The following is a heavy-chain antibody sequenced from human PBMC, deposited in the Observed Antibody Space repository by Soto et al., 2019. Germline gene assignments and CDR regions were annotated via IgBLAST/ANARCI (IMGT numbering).Heavy chain of an antibody. V-gene: IGHV1-18*01. Sequence: GASVKVSCKASGYTFTSYGISWVRQAPGQGLEWMGWISAYNGNTNYAQKLQGRVTMTTDTSTSTAYMELRSLRSDDTAVYYCARGAIVVVVAATPYYYMDVWGKGTTVTVSS. J-gene: IGHJ6*03. CDR1: GYTFTSYG. CDR2: ISAYNGNT. CDR3: ARGAIVVVVAATPYYYMDV. D-gene: IGHD2-15*01.